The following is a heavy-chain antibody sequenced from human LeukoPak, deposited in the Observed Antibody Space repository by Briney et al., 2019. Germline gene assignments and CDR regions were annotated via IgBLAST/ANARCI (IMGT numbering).Heavy chain of an antibody. D-gene: IGHD3-16*01. Sequence: SQTLSLTCTVSGGSISSGGYYWSWIRQHPGTGLEWIGYIYYSGSTYYNPSLKSRVTMSVDTSKNQFSLKLSSVTAADTAVYYCARTYALNWFDPWGQGTLVTVSS. CDR3: ARTYALNWFDP. CDR1: GGSISSGGYY. V-gene: IGHV4-31*03. J-gene: IGHJ5*02. CDR2: IYYSGST.